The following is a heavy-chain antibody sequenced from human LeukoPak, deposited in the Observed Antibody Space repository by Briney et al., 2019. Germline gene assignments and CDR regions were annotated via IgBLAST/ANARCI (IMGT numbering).Heavy chain of an antibody. CDR2: TYPGDSDT. V-gene: IGHV5-51*01. CDR1: GYSFTSYW. Sequence: GESLKISCKGSGYSFTSYWIGWVRQMPGKGLEWMGITYPGDSDTRYSPSFQGQVTISADKSISTAYLQWSSLKASDTAMYYCARAFGDSGSLKDAFDIWGQGTMVTVSS. D-gene: IGHD1-26*01. J-gene: IGHJ3*02. CDR3: ARAFGDSGSLKDAFDI.